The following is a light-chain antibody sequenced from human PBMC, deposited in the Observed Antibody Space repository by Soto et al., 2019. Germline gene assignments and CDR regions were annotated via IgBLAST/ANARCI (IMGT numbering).Light chain of an antibody. J-gene: IGKJ2*02. V-gene: IGKV3-20*01. Sequence: EIVLTQSPGTLSLSPGERATLSCRASQSVSNNYLAWYQQKPGQAPRLLIYGASNRATGIPDRFSGSGSGTDFLLIIRRVAAEDCVDYYSQQYGSSGTFGQGTKLEIK. CDR1: QSVSNNY. CDR3: QQYGSSGT. CDR2: GAS.